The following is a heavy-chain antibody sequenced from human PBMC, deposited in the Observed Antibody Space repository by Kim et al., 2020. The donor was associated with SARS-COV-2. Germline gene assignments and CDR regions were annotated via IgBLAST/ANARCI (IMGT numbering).Heavy chain of an antibody. Sequence: SETLSLTCAVSGGSFGGYYWCWIRQPPGKGLEWIGEINHSGSTNYKASPKSRVTISLDTSKNQFSLKLMSVTAADTAVYYCASDRFFVVAAGHNWFDPWG. D-gene: IGHD2-15*01. CDR2: INHSGST. CDR3: ASDRFFVVAAGHNWFDP. J-gene: IGHJ5*02. CDR1: GGSFGGYY. V-gene: IGHV4-34*01.